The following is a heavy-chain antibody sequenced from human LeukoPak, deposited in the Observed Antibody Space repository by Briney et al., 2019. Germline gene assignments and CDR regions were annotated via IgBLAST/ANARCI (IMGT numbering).Heavy chain of an antibody. CDR1: GFTFSAYA. D-gene: IGHD3-22*01. CDR2: TSSNGGSR. J-gene: IGHJ4*02. CDR3: ARSPHYDSSGYYYYFDS. Sequence: GGSLRLSCTASGFTFSAYAMSWVRQAPGKGLEWVSGTSSNGGSRYHADSVKGRFTISRDNSKNTLYLQMNSLRAEDTAVYFCARSPHYDSSGYYYYFDSWGQGTLVTVSS. V-gene: IGHV3-23*01.